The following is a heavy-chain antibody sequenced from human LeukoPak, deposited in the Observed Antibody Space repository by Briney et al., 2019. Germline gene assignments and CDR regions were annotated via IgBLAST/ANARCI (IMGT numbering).Heavy chain of an antibody. CDR2: IYYSGGT. CDR1: GASTSSYN. J-gene: IGHJ5*02. CDR3: ARGGNRGQRAAIAAAGSPGGWFDP. V-gene: IGHV4-59*01. Sequence: PSETLSSTSTAPGASTSSYNWSWLRPPPGKGLEWIGIIYYSGGTNYTPTLKSRVTISVDTSKDQFSLKLSTVTAADTAVYYCARGGNRGQRAAIAAAGSPGGWFDPWGQGTLVTVSS. D-gene: IGHD6-13*01.